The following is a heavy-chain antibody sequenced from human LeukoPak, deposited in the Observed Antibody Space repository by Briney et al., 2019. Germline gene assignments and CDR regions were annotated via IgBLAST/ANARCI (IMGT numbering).Heavy chain of an antibody. V-gene: IGHV1-2*06. CDR3: ARDIVGDDYGADSY. D-gene: IGHD4-17*01. J-gene: IGHJ4*02. CDR1: GYTFTGYY. CDR2: INPNSGGT. Sequence: ASVKVSCKASGYTFTGYYMHWVRQAPGQGLEWMGRINPNSGGTNYAQKFQGRVTMTRDTSISTAYMELSRLRSGDTAVYYCARDIVGDDYGADSYWGQGTLVTVSS.